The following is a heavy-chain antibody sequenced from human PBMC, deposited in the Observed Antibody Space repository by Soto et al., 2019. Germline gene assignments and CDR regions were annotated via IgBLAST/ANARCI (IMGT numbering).Heavy chain of an antibody. Sequence: XGSLRLSXXXSGFTFSNAXXXXXXXXPGKXLEWVGRIKSKTDGGTTDYPATVKGRFTISRDDSKNTLYLQMNSLKTEDTAVXYCTRTVTYXYXXMDVWGKGTTVTVSS. CDR1: GFTFSNAX. CDR2: IKSKTDGGTT. D-gene: IGHD2-2*01. V-gene: IGHV3-15*01. J-gene: IGHJ6*03. CDR3: TRTVTYXYXXMDV.